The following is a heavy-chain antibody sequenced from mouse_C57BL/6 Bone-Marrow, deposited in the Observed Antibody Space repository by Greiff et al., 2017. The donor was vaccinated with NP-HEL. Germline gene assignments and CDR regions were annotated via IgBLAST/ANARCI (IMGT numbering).Heavy chain of an antibody. CDR3: AKAYYSNYWYFEG. CDR1: GYTFTSYW. V-gene: IGHV1-50*01. D-gene: IGHD2-5*01. J-gene: IGHJ1*03. CDR2: IDPSDGYT. Sequence: VQLQQPGAELVKPGASVKLSCKASGYTFTSYWMQWVKQRPGQGLEWIGEIDPSDGYTNYNQKFKGKATLTVDTSSSTAYMQLSSLTYDDSAVYYCAKAYYSNYWYFEGWGTGTTVTVSS.